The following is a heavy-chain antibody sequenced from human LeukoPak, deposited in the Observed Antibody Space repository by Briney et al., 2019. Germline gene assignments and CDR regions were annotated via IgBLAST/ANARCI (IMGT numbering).Heavy chain of an antibody. D-gene: IGHD3-22*01. Sequence: ASVKVSCKASGYTFTSYYMHWVRQAPGQGLEWMGGIIPIFGTANYAQKFQGRVTITADESTSTAYMELSSLRSEDTAVYYCARDLYYYDSSGYSPMDVWGKGTTVTISS. V-gene: IGHV1-69*13. J-gene: IGHJ6*03. CDR1: GYTFTSYY. CDR3: ARDLYYYDSSGYSPMDV. CDR2: IIPIFGTA.